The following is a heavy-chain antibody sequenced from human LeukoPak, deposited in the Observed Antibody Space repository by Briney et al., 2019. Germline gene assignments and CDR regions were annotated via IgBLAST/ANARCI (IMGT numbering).Heavy chain of an antibody. CDR3: AKDMRRYYDSLDY. V-gene: IGHV3-9*01. D-gene: IGHD3-22*01. Sequence: PGGSLRLSCAASGFTFDDYAMHWVRQAPGKGLEWVSGISWNSGSIGYADSVKGRFTISRDNAKNSLYLQMNSLRAEDTALYYCAKDMRRYYDSLDYWGQGTLVTVSS. CDR2: ISWNSGSI. J-gene: IGHJ4*02. CDR1: GFTFDDYA.